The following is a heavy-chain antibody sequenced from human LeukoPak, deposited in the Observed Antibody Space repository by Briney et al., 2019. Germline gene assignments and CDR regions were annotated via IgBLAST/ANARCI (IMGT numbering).Heavy chain of an antibody. V-gene: IGHV3-30*18. D-gene: IGHD2-2*01. CDR3: AKFLNQDCSSTSCYSPYYDSSGYYRAEYFQH. CDR2: ISYDGSNK. Sequence: QPGGSLRLSCAASGFTFSSYGMHWVRQAPGKGLEWVAVISYDGSNKYYADSVKGRFTNSRDNSKNTLYLQMNSLRAEDTAVYYCAKFLNQDCSSTSCYSPYYDSSGYYRAEYFQHWGQGTLVTVSS. J-gene: IGHJ1*01. CDR1: GFTFSSYG.